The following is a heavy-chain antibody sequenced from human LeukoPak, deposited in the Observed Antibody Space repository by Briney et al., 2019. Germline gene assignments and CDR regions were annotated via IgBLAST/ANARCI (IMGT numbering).Heavy chain of an antibody. J-gene: IGHJ5*02. V-gene: IGHV3-33*01. Sequence: PGRSLRLSCAASGFTFSSYGMHWVRQAPGKGLEWVAVIWYDGSNKYYADSVKGRFTISRDNSKNTLYLQMNSLRAEDTAVYYCARTYSSSSAVVRFDPRGQGTLVTVSS. CDR1: GFTFSSYG. CDR2: IWYDGSNK. D-gene: IGHD6-13*01. CDR3: ARTYSSSSAVVRFDP.